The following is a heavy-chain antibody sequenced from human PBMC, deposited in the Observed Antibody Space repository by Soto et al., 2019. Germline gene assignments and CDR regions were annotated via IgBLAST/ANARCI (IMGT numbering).Heavy chain of an antibody. J-gene: IGHJ5*02. CDR2: INHSGST. V-gene: IGHV4-34*01. D-gene: IGHD1-26*01. Sequence: SETLPHTCAVYGGSFSGYYWSWIRQPTGKGLEWIGEINHSGSTNYNPSLKSRVTISVDTSKNQFSLKLSSVTAADTAVYYCARVRGGYSKRQDVSKRNWFDPWGQGTLLTVSS. CDR3: ARVRGGYSKRQDVSKRNWFDP. CDR1: GGSFSGYY.